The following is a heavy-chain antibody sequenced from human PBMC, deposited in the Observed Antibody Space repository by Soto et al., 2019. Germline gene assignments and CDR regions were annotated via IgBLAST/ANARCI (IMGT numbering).Heavy chain of an antibody. CDR3: ARPVGGNYAMDV. Sequence: QVQLVQSGAEVKKPGASVKVSCKASGYTFTNYYMHWVRQAPGQGLEWMGVISPRGGSTSYAEKFEGRVTMTSETSTTTAYMELSSLTSEDTAVYYCARPVGGNYAMDVWGQGTTVTVSS. V-gene: IGHV1-46*03. D-gene: IGHD2-15*01. J-gene: IGHJ6*02. CDR2: ISPRGGST. CDR1: GYTFTNYY.